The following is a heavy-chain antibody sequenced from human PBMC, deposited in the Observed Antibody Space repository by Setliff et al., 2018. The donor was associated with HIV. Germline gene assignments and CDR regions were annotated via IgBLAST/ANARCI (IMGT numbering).Heavy chain of an antibody. CDR1: GYTLTELS. CDR2: FDPEDGET. V-gene: IGHV1-24*01. D-gene: IGHD1-1*01. Sequence: ASVKVSCKLSGYTLTELSVHWVRQAPGEGLEWMGGFDPEDGETIYAEKFQGRVTMTEDTATDTAYMELSSLRSEDTAVYYCARGPWDDRDSYLYMDVWGKGTTVTVSS. CDR3: ARGPWDDRDSYLYMDV. J-gene: IGHJ6*03.